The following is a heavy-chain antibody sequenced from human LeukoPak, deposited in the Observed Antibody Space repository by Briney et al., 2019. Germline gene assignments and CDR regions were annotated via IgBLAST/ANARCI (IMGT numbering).Heavy chain of an antibody. J-gene: IGHJ6*02. V-gene: IGHV1-69*02. D-gene: IGHD3-10*01. CDR2: ITPIFDMT. CDR3: ARNHYYGSGRFRMEYGMDV. Sequence: ALVKVSCKASGGTFSSYTITWVRQAPGQGPEWMGRITPIFDMTTYAQKFQDRVTITADKSTSTAYMELSSLRSEDTAVYYCARNHYYGSGRFRMEYGMDVWGQGTTVTVSS. CDR1: GGTFSSYT.